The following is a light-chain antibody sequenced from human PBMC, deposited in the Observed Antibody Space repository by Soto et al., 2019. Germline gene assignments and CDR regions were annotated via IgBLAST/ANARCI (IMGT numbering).Light chain of an antibody. V-gene: IGKV3-20*01. Sequence: EIVLTQSPGNLSLSPGERATLSCRASQSVSSSYLAWYQQKPGQAPRLLIYDASNRATGVPTRFSGSGSGTDFTLTIISLQSEDSAVYYCQQYNDWPLTFGGGTKVDIK. CDR3: QQYNDWPLT. CDR1: QSVSSSY. CDR2: DAS. J-gene: IGKJ4*01.